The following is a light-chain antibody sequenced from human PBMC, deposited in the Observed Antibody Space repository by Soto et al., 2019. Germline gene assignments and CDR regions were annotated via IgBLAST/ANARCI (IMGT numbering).Light chain of an antibody. Sequence: QSVLTKPASVSGSPGQSITSSCSGTSSDSGTYDHVAWFQQFPGKTPKLVIYSVSDRPSGVSYRFSGSKSGNTASLTISGLQADDEADYYCISYTVSRSYVFGTGTKVTVL. J-gene: IGLJ1*01. V-gene: IGLV2-14*01. CDR3: ISYTVSRSYV. CDR2: SVS. CDR1: SSDSGTYDH.